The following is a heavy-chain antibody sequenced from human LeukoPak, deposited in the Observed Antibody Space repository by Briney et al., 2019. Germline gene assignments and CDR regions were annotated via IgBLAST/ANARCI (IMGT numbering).Heavy chain of an antibody. V-gene: IGHV3-21*06. CDR2: ISSSSGYI. CDR3: ARVPSDY. J-gene: IGHJ4*02. CDR1: GFSFNTYS. Sequence: GGSLRLSCAASGFSFNTYSMNWVRQAPGKGLEWVSSISSSSGYIYYADSVKGRFTISRDNAKNSLYLQMNSLRAEDTAVYYCARVPSDYWGQGTLVTVSS.